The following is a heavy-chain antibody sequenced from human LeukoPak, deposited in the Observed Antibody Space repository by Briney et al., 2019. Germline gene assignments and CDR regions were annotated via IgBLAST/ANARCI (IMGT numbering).Heavy chain of an antibody. V-gene: IGHV4-30-2*01. CDR3: ARVKLLSDTPVWFDP. Sequence: SETLSLTCAVSGGSISSGGYSWSWIRQPPGKGLEWFGYIYHSGSTYYTLSLKSRFPISVDMSKTQFSLKRSSVTAADTAVYYCARVKLLSDTPVWFDPWGQGNLVTVSS. J-gene: IGHJ5*02. CDR2: IYHSGST. CDR1: GGSISSGGYS. D-gene: IGHD3-10*01.